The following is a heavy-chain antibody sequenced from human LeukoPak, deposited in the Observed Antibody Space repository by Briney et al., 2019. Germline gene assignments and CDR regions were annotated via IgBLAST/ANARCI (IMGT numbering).Heavy chain of an antibody. V-gene: IGHV3-11*04. Sequence: GGSLRLSCAASGFTFSDYYMSWIRQAPGKGLEWVSYISSSGSTIHYADSVKGRFTISRDNAKNSLYLQMNSLRAEDTAVYYCARDVVVVVASDSNFDYWGQGTLVTVSS. CDR1: GFTFSDYY. CDR3: ARDVVVVVASDSNFDY. D-gene: IGHD2-15*01. CDR2: ISSSGSTI. J-gene: IGHJ4*02.